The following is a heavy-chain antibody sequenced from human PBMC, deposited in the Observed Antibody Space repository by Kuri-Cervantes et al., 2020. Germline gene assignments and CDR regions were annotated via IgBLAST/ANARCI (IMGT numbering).Heavy chain of an antibody. V-gene: IGHV3-30-3*01. Sequence: GGSLRLSCAASGFTFSSYAMHWVRQAPGKGLEWVAVISYDGSNKYYADSVKGRFTISRDNSKNTLYLQMNSLRAEDTAVYYCAKDLVVSSGWYRAETVCYYYGMDVWGQGTTVTVSS. CDR3: AKDLVVSSGWYRAETVCYYYGMDV. J-gene: IGHJ6*02. D-gene: IGHD6-19*01. CDR2: ISYDGSNK. CDR1: GFTFSSYA.